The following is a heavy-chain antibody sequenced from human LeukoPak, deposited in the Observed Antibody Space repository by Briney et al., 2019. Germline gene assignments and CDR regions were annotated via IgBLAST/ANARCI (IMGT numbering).Heavy chain of an antibody. J-gene: IGHJ4*02. CDR3: ARGAPTTRIGAGRFDY. V-gene: IGHV1-46*01. CDR2: INPSGGST. Sequence: GALVKVSCKAFGYSLTNYYVHWVRQAPGQGLEWMREINPSGGSTSYAQKFQGRITVTRDTYTNTVYMDLSSLRSEDTATYYCARGAPTTRIGAGRFDYWGQGSLLTVAS. D-gene: IGHD5-12*01. CDR1: GYSLTNYY.